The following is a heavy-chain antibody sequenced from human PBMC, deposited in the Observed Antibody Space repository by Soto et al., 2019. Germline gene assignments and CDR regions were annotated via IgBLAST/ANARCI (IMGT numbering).Heavy chain of an antibody. Sequence: ASVKVSCKASGDTFTTYALHWVRQAPGQRPEWMGWINPASGHTKYSKRFQDRVTITRDTSASTGYMELSSLRSEDTAVYYCGRSVVGATGEILYNARDVWGQGTTVTVSS. V-gene: IGHV1-3*01. CDR2: INPASGHT. J-gene: IGHJ6*02. CDR1: GDTFTTYA. D-gene: IGHD1-26*01. CDR3: GRSVVGATGEILYNARDV.